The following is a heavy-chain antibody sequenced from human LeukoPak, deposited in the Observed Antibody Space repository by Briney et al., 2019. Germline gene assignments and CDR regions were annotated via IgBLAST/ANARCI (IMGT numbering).Heavy chain of an antibody. D-gene: IGHD2-21*01. V-gene: IGHV1-24*01. J-gene: IGHJ5*02. CDR1: GYTLTESS. CDR3: ATGVLWSIRPHNWFDP. Sequence: ASVEVSCKVSGYTLTESSMHWVRQAPGKGLEWMGGFDPEDGETIYAQKFQGRVTMTEDTSTDTAYMEPSSLRSEDTAVYYCATGVLWSIRPHNWFDPWGQGTLVTVSS. CDR2: FDPEDGET.